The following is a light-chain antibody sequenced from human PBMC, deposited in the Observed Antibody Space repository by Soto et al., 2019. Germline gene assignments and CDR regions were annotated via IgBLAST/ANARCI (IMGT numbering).Light chain of an antibody. CDR1: QTLSINY. CDR2: GAS. V-gene: IGKV3D-20*02. CDR3: KQRSNSIN. Sequence: IFLTQSPGTLSLSPGETATLSWRGGQTLSINYLACYQQKPGQAPRLLISGASSRATGIPDRFSGSGSGTDFTINISSLEPEDFAVYYCKQRSNSINFGQGTRLEIK. J-gene: IGKJ5*01.